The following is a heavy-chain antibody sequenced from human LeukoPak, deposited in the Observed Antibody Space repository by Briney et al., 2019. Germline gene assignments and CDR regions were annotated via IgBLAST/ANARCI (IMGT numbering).Heavy chain of an antibody. J-gene: IGHJ5*02. D-gene: IGHD3-3*01. CDR2: INHSGST. V-gene: IGHV4-34*01. CDR1: GGSFSGYY. CDR3: ARGDVLRLYNWFDP. Sequence: SETLSLTRAVYGGSFSGYYWSWIRQPPGKGLEWIGEINHSGSTNYNPSLKSRVTISVDTSKNQFSLKLSSVTAADTAVYYCARGDVLRLYNWFDPWGQGTLVTVSS.